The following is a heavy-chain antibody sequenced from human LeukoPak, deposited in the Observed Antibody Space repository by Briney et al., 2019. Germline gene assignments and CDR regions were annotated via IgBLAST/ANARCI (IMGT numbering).Heavy chain of an antibody. CDR3: ARDYYDSSGYYYFDY. V-gene: IGHV3-7*01. Sequence: GGSLRLSCAASGFTFRSYWMSWVRQAPGKGLEWVANIKQDGSEKYYVDSVKGRFTISRDNAKNSLYLQMNSLRAEDTAVYYCARDYYDSSGYYYFDYWGQGTLVTVSS. D-gene: IGHD3-22*01. CDR1: GFTFRSYW. J-gene: IGHJ4*02. CDR2: IKQDGSEK.